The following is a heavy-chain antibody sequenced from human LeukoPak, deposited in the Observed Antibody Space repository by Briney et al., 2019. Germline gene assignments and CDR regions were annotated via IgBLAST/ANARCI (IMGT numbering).Heavy chain of an antibody. Sequence: PSETLSLTCTVSGGSITSSSYYWSWIRQPPGKGLEWIGEINHSGSTNYNPSLKSRVTISVDTSKNQFSLKLSSVTAADTAVYYCARDRAAAGRRNLGWLTFDYWGQGTLVTVSS. CDR3: ARDRAAAGRRNLGWLTFDY. V-gene: IGHV4-39*07. CDR2: INHSGST. CDR1: GGSITSSSYY. D-gene: IGHD6-13*01. J-gene: IGHJ4*02.